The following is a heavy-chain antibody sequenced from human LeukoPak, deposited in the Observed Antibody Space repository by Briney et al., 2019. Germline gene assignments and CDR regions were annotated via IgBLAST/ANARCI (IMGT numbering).Heavy chain of an antibody. CDR2: INPSGGST. J-gene: IGHJ4*02. CDR1: GYTLTSYY. D-gene: IGHD5-24*01. CDR3: AREGRWLQNYSWMVYFDY. V-gene: IGHV1-46*01. Sequence: ASVKVSCKASGYTLTSYYMHWVRQAPGQGLEWMGIINPSGGSTSYAQKFQGRVTMTRDTSTSTVYMELSSLRSEDTAVYYCAREGRWLQNYSWMVYFDYWGQGTLVTVSS.